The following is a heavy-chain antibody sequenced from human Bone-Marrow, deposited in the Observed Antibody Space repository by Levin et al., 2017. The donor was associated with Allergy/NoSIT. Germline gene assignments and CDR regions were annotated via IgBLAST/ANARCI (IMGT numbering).Heavy chain of an antibody. V-gene: IGHV3-23*01. CDR1: GFTFDTFT. J-gene: IGHJ4*02. CDR3: AKNLGADEGDDILTGLCDY. Sequence: GGSLRLSCGASGFTFDTFTMSWVRQGPGRGLEWLADISGSGGRTYYADSVKGRFSISRDNSKNIVYLQMNSLRGEDTAVYYCAKNLGADEGDDILTGLCDYWGQGTLVTVSS. D-gene: IGHD3-9*01. CDR2: ISGSGGRT.